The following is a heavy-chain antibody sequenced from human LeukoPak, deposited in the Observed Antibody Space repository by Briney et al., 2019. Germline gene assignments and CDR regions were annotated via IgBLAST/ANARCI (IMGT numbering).Heavy chain of an antibody. Sequence: SETLSLTCAVYGGSFSGYSSRWIRQPPGKGLEWIGEINRSRSAYYTPSLKSRVTKSVDTSKNQFSLKLSSVTAADTAVYYCARAIYGDYVGYYYYYYMDVWGKGTTVTVSS. CDR3: ARAIYGDYVGYYYYYYMDV. V-gene: IGHV4-34*01. J-gene: IGHJ6*03. D-gene: IGHD4-17*01. CDR2: INRSRSA. CDR1: GGSFSGYS.